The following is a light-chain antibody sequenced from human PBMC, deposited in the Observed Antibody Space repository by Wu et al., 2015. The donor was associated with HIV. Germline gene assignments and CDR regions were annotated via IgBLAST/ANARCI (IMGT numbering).Light chain of an antibody. J-gene: IGKJ5*01. V-gene: IGKV1-13*02. CDR1: QDIFTY. CDR3: QQLNSFPLT. Sequence: AIQLTQSPSSLSASIGDRVNITCRASQDIFTYLAWYQQTPGKAPRVLIYDASTLQSGVSSRFSGSGSGKDFTLTISGLQRDDFAVYFCQQLNSFPLTFDQGSRLEI. CDR2: DAS.